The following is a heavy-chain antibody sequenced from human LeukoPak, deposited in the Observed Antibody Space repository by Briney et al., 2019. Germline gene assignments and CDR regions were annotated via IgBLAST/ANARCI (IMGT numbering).Heavy chain of an antibody. Sequence: KSSQTLSLTCAVSGGSISSGGYSWSWIRQPPGKGLEWIGYIYHSGSTYYNPSLKSRVTISVDRSKNQFSLKLSSVTAADTAVYYCTRGVVGATTTPNYFDYWGQGTLVTVSS. CDR3: TRGVVGATTTPNYFDY. J-gene: IGHJ4*02. CDR2: IYHSGST. CDR1: GGSISSGGYS. D-gene: IGHD1-26*01. V-gene: IGHV4-30-2*01.